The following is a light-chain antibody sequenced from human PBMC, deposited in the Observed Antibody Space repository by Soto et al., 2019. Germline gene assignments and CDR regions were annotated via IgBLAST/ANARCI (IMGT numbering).Light chain of an antibody. Sequence: AIRMTQSPSSFSASTGDTVTITCRASQTISSYLAWYQQKPGKAPKLLIYAASTLQSGVPSRFSGSKSGTDFTLTISYLQSEDFATYYCQQFYSYPITFGQGTRLEIK. V-gene: IGKV1-8*01. J-gene: IGKJ5*01. CDR2: AAS. CDR3: QQFYSYPIT. CDR1: QTISSY.